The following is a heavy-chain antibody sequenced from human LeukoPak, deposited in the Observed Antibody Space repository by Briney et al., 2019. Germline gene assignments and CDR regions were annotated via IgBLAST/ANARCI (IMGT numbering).Heavy chain of an antibody. J-gene: IGHJ5*02. V-gene: IGHV4-34*01. Sequence: PSETLSLTCAVYGGAFTGYYWTWIRQPPGRGLEWIGEISHSGDTNYSPSLKSRVIISVDTSRRHFSLQLSSVTAADTAVYFCARRSHYSDSFAANAWGQGTQVTVSS. CDR1: GGAFTGYY. D-gene: IGHD6-6*01. CDR3: ARRSHYSDSFAANA. CDR2: ISHSGDT.